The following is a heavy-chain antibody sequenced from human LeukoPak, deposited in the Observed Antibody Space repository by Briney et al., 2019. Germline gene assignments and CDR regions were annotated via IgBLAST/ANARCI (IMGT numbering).Heavy chain of an antibody. CDR1: GYSFPEYW. CDR3: ARRQYSGYDFDY. CDR2: IYPGDSDT. D-gene: IGHD5-12*01. J-gene: IGHJ4*02. Sequence: GESLKISCKASGYSFPEYWIGWVRQMPGKGLEWMGIIYPGDSDTRYRPSFQGQVTISADKSISTAYLQWNSLKASDTAMYYCARRQYSGYDFDYWGQGTLVTVSS. V-gene: IGHV5-51*01.